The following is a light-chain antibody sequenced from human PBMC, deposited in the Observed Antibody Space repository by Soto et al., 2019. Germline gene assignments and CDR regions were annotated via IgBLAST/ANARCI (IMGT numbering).Light chain of an antibody. CDR2: EVV. CDR1: KRAIGVHDL. J-gene: IGLJ1*01. Sequence: QSALTQPPSASGTPLQSVTISCTGTKRAIGVHDLVPCYQHHSGQAPRLLIYEVVQRHSGVADRFSGSKSGNTASLTVSGLQAADEADYFCKSYAGSNTYVFGSGTKVTVL. V-gene: IGLV2-8*01. CDR3: KSYAGSNTYV.